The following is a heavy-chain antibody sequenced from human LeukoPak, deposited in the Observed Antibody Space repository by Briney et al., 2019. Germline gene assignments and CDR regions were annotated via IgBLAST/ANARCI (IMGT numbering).Heavy chain of an antibody. CDR1: GYTLTELS. V-gene: IGHV1-24*01. Sequence: ASVKVSCKVSGYTLTELSMHWVRQAPGKGLEWMGGFDPEDGETIYAQKFQGRVTMTEDTSTDTAYMELSSLRSEDTAVYYCARGHDYGDYYYYYGMDVWGQGTTVTVSS. CDR2: FDPEDGET. CDR3: ARGHDYGDYYYYYGMDV. D-gene: IGHD4-17*01. J-gene: IGHJ6*02.